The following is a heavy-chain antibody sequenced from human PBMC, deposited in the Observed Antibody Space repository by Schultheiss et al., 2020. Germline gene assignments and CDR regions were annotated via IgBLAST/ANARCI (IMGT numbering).Heavy chain of an antibody. CDR3: GAISGDY. CDR2: IYSGGST. V-gene: IGHV3-53*01. J-gene: IGHJ4*02. Sequence: GESLKISCAASGFTVSSNYMSWVRQAPGKGLEWVSVIYSGGSTYYADSVKGRFTISRDNSKNTLYLQMNSLRAEDTAVYYCGAISGDYWGQGTLVTVSS. D-gene: IGHD2-2*02. CDR1: GFTVSSNY.